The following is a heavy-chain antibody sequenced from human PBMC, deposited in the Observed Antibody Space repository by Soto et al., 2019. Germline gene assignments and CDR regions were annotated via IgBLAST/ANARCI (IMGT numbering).Heavy chain of an antibody. CDR3: AKVGYSSGWYPLDY. Sequence: QAPGKGLEWVAVISYDGSNKYYADSVKGRFTISRDNSKNTLYLQMNSLRAEDTAVYYCAKVGYSSGWYPLDYWGQGTLVTVSS. CDR2: ISYDGSNK. V-gene: IGHV3-30*18. D-gene: IGHD6-19*01. J-gene: IGHJ4*02.